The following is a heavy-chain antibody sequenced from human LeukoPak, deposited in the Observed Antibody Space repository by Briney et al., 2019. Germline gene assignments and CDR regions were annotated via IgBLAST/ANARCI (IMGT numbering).Heavy chain of an antibody. CDR2: IYYSGST. Sequence: SETLSLTCTVSGGSISSYYWSWIRQPPGKGLEWIGYIYYSGSTNYNPSLKSRVTISVDTSKNQFSLKLSSVTAADTAVYYCARTPGSSLPFDPWGQGTLVTVSS. CDR3: ARTPGSSLPFDP. CDR1: GGSISSYY. V-gene: IGHV4-59*01. D-gene: IGHD6-13*01. J-gene: IGHJ5*02.